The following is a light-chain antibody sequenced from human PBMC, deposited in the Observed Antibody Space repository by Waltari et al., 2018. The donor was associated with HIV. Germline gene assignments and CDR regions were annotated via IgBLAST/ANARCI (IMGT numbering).Light chain of an antibody. CDR2: STS. CDR1: QSISRY. Sequence: DIQMTQSPSSLSASVGDGVTITCRASQSISRYLNWYQQKPGKAPKLLIHSTSSLQRGVPSRFSGSGSGTEFTLTISGLQFEDSATYYCQQSYTSPHTFGQGTTWRSN. CDR3: QQSYTSPHT. J-gene: IGKJ2*01. V-gene: IGKV1-39*01.